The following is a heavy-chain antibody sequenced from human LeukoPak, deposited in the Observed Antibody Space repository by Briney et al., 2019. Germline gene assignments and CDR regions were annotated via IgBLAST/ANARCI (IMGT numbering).Heavy chain of an antibody. D-gene: IGHD2-15*01. Sequence: SVNVSCKASGGTFSSYAISWVRQASGQGLEWMGRIIPILGIANYAQKFQGRVTITADKSTSTAYMELSSLRSEDTAVYYCARVVVAANDYYYYYGMDVWGQGTTVTVSS. J-gene: IGHJ6*02. V-gene: IGHV1-69*04. CDR2: IIPILGIA. CDR3: ARVVVAANDYYYYYGMDV. CDR1: GGTFSSYA.